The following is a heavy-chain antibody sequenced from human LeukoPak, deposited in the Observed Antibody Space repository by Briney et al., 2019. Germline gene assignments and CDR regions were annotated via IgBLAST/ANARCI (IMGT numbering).Heavy chain of an antibody. J-gene: IGHJ5*02. V-gene: IGHV1-18*01. CDR2: ISAYNGNT. D-gene: IGHD2-2*02. Sequence: ASVKVSCKASGYTSTSYGISWVRQAPGQGLEWMGWISAYNGNTNYAQKLQGRVTMTTDTSTSTAYMELRSLRSDDTAVYYCARDRVVVPAAILGVRFDPWGQGTLVTVSS. CDR1: GYTSTSYG. CDR3: ARDRVVVPAAILGVRFDP.